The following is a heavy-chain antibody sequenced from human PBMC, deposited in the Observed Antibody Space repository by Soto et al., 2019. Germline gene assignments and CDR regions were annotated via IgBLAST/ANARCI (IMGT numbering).Heavy chain of an antibody. CDR2: IYPGDSDT. CDR3: ARLAAPGTVVRWFDP. Sequence: PGESLKISCRGSGYSFTNYWIGWVRQMPGKGLEWMGIIYPGDSDTRYSPSFQGQVTFSADKSTNTAYLQWSSLKASDTATYYCARLAAPGTVVRWFDPWGQGTLVTVSS. V-gene: IGHV5-51*01. CDR1: GYSFTNYW. J-gene: IGHJ5*02. D-gene: IGHD6-13*01.